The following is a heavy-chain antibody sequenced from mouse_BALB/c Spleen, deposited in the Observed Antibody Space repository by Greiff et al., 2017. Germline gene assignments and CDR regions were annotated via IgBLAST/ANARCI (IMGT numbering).Heavy chain of an antibody. V-gene: IGHV1-31*01. J-gene: IGHJ3*01. CDR3: ASIYYDYDEFAY. CDR2: INPYNGAT. D-gene: IGHD2-4*01. Sequence: EVQLQQSGPELVKPGASVKISCKASGYSFTGYYMHWVKQSHVKSLEWIGRINPYNGATSYNQNFKDKASLTVDKSSSTAYMELHSLTSEDSAVYYCASIYYDYDEFAYWGQGTLATVSA. CDR1: GYSFTGYY.